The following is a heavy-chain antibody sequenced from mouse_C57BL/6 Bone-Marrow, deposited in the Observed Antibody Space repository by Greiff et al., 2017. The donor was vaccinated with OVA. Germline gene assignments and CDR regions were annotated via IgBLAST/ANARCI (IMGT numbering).Heavy chain of an antibody. D-gene: IGHD3-2*02. CDR1: GYTFTDYY. CDR2: INPYNGGT. V-gene: IGHV1-19*01. CDR3: ARDSSGYGY. Sequence: EVQLQQSGPVLVKPGASVKMSCKASGYTFTDYYMNWVKQSHGKSLEWIGVINPYNGGTSYNQKFKGKATLTVDKSSSTAYMQLSSLTSEDSAVYYCARDSSGYGYWGQGTTLTVSS. J-gene: IGHJ2*01.